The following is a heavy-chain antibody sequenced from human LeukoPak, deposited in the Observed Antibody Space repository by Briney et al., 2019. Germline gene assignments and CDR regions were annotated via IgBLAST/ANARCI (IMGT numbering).Heavy chain of an antibody. CDR2: ISAYNGNT. J-gene: IGHJ4*02. D-gene: IGHD3-22*01. CDR1: GYTFTSYG. V-gene: IGHV1-18*01. Sequence: ASVNLSFKGSGYTFTSYGISWVRQAPRQGLEWLGWISAYNGNTNYADKLQGRDTITTDTSTSTTYMELRSLRSDDTAVYYCARDHMIVVASIDYWGQGTLVTVSS. CDR3: ARDHMIVVASIDY.